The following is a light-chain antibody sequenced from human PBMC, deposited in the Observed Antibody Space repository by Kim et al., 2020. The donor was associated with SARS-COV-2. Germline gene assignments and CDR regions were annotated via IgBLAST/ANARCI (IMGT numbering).Light chain of an antibody. Sequence: AIQLAQSPSSLSASVGDRVTITCRASQGIGTSLAWYRQRPGKAPQLLMEGTSTLESGVPSGFTGSGSGTDFTLTISSLQPEDFATYYCQQFKSFPPTFGQGTKVEIK. V-gene: IGKV1-13*02. CDR3: QQFKSFPPT. J-gene: IGKJ1*01. CDR2: GTS. CDR1: QGIGTS.